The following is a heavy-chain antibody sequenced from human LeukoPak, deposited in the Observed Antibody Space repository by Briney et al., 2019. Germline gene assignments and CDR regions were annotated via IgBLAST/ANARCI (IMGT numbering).Heavy chain of an antibody. CDR1: GGSFSGYY. V-gene: IGHV4-34*01. D-gene: IGHD3-16*01. Sequence: SETLSLTCAVYGGSFSGYYWSWIRQPPGKGLEWIGEINHSGSTNYNPSLKSRVTISGDTSKNQFSLKLSSVTAADTAVYYCARDWALNWFDPWGQGTLVTVSS. CDR3: ARDWALNWFDP. J-gene: IGHJ5*02. CDR2: INHSGST.